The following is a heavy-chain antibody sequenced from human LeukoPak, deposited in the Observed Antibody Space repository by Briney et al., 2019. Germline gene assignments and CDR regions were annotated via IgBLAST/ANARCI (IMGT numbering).Heavy chain of an antibody. V-gene: IGHV3-7*01. CDR3: AREATNYYYYMDV. Sequence: GGSLRLSCAASGFTFSSYWMSWVRQAPGKGLEWVANIKQDGSEKYYVDSVKGRFTISRDNAKNSLYLQMNSLRAEDTAVYYCAREATNYYYYMDVWGKGTTVTVSS. D-gene: IGHD5-12*01. CDR1: GFTFSSYW. CDR2: IKQDGSEK. J-gene: IGHJ6*03.